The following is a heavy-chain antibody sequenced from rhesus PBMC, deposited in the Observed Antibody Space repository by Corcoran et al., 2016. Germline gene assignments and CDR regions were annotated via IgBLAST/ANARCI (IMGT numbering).Heavy chain of an antibody. Sequence: QVQLQESGPAVVKPSETLSLPSAVSGGSFSSSTWWDWIRKSPGKGLEWIGGIHDSTVNTVYSPSLKGRVTLSIDTSQNQFSLKLSSVTAADTAVYFCARHLGSSYGWRFDVWGAGVLVTVSS. V-gene: IGHV4-93*02. D-gene: IGHD6-43*01. CDR2: IHDSTVNT. CDR3: ARHLGSSYGWRFDV. CDR1: GGSFSSSTW. J-gene: IGHJ5-1*01.